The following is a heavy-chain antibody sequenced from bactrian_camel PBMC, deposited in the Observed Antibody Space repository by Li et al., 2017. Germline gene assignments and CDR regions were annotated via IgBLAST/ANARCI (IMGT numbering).Heavy chain of an antibody. V-gene: IGHV3S10*01. D-gene: IGHD4*01. CDR3: AAETGAWAGFRGCLQSAYSD. J-gene: IGHJ4*01. CDR1: GFTFSSYD. CDR2: IGSDGTA. Sequence: VQLVESGGGLVQTGGSLRLSCAASGFTFSSYDMSWVRQAPGKGLEWVSSIGSDGTAYYADSVKGRFTISLDNAKNTLHLQMHSLSLEDTAMYYCAAETGAWAGFRGCLQSAYSDWGQGTQVTVS.